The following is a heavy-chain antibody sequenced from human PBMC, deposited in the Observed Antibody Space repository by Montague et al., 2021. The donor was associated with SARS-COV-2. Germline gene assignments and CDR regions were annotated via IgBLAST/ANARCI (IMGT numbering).Heavy chain of an antibody. CDR2: IHHGGST. D-gene: IGHD3-10*01. V-gene: IGHV4-34*01. CDR1: GGSFSTYS. Sequence: ETLSLTCAVHGGSFSTYSWNWIRQPPGKGLEWIGEIHHGGSTNYNPSLKSRVTISADTSKNQFSLKLTSVAAADTAVYYCARLGDGVVPSPILGVGPYYSYYYMGVWGKGTTVTVSS. CDR3: ARLGDGVVPSPILGVGPYYSYYYMGV. J-gene: IGHJ6*03.